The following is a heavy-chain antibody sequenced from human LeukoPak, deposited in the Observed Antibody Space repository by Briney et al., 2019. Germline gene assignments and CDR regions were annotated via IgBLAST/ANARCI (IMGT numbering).Heavy chain of an antibody. CDR2: IYYSGST. D-gene: IGHD1-1*01. V-gene: IGHV4-39*01. CDR3: ARQFQGVIRPDY. CDR1: GGSISSRGQH. Sequence: SETLSLTCTVSGGSISSRGQHWGWIRQPPGKGLEWIGTIYYSGSTYYNPSLKSRVTVSVDTSKNQFSLKLSSVTAADTAVYYCARQFQGVIRPDYWGQGTLVTVSS. J-gene: IGHJ4*02.